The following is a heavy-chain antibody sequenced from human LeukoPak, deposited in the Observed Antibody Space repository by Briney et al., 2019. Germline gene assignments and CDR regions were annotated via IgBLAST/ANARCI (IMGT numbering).Heavy chain of an antibody. V-gene: IGHV1-18*04. Sequence: ASVKVSCKASGYTFTGYYMHWVRQAPGQGLEWMGWISAYNGNTNYAQKLQGRVTMTTDTSTRTAYMELRSLRSDDTAVYYCARGAYGDLIDYWGQGTLVTVSS. CDR3: ARGAYGDLIDY. D-gene: IGHD4-17*01. J-gene: IGHJ4*02. CDR1: GYTFTGYY. CDR2: ISAYNGNT.